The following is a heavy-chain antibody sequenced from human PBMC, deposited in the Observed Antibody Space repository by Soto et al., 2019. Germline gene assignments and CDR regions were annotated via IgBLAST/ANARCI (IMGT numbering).Heavy chain of an antibody. Sequence: SETLSLTCTVSGDSISTYNWGWIRQPPGKGLEWIGCIYYSGVTNYNPSLKSRVTISVDTPKNQLSLKLNSVTAADTAVYYCAIVAAHIASWLDPWCQGTLVTVSS. CDR3: AIVAAHIASWLDP. CDR2: IYYSGVT. J-gene: IGHJ5*02. D-gene: IGHD6-13*01. CDR1: GDSISTYN. V-gene: IGHV4-59*01.